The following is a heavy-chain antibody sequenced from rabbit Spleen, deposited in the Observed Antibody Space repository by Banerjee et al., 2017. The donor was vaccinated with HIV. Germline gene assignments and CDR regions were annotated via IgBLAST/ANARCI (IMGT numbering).Heavy chain of an antibody. J-gene: IGHJ6*01. V-gene: IGHV1S45*01. Sequence: QEQLVESGGGLVKPGASLTLTCTASGFSFSSSYDMCWVRQAPGKGLEWIGCIYTGSSGSTYYASWAIGRFTISKTSTTTVTLQMTSLTAADTATYFCARDKTESRGYRFSLWGPGTLVTVS. CDR2: IYTGSSGST. CDR1: GFSFSSSYD. CDR3: ARDKTESRGYRFSL.